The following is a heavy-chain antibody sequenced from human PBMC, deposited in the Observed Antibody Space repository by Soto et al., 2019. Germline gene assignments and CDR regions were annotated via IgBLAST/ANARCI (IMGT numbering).Heavy chain of an antibody. J-gene: IGHJ6*02. Sequence: GGSLRLSCAASGFTFSSYAMHWVRQAPGKGLEWVAVISYDGSNKYYADSVKGRFTISRDNSKNTLYLQMNSLRAEDTAVYYCARDSPLWFGESVNYYYYGMDVWGQGTTVTVSS. CDR2: ISYDGSNK. CDR1: GFTFSSYA. CDR3: ARDSPLWFGESVNYYYYGMDV. V-gene: IGHV3-30-3*01. D-gene: IGHD3-10*01.